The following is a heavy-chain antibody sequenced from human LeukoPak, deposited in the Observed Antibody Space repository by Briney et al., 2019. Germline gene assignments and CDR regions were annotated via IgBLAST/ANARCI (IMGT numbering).Heavy chain of an antibody. D-gene: IGHD3-16*02. J-gene: IGHJ4*02. CDR3: AKDGYSMITFGGVIVH. Sequence: GGSLRLSCAASGFTFSSYSMNWVRQAPGKGLEWVSSISGSSSYIYYADSVKGRFTISRDNAKKSLYLQMNSLRAEDTAVYYCAKDGYSMITFGGVIVHWGQGTLVTVSS. V-gene: IGHV3-21*04. CDR1: GFTFSSYS. CDR2: ISGSSSYI.